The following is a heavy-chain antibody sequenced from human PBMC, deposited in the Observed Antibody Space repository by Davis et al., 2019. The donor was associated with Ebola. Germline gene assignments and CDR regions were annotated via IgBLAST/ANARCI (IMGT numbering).Heavy chain of an antibody. V-gene: IGHV5-51*01. Sequence: GESLKISCKGFGYSFPNYWIGWVRQMPGKGLEWMGIIYPGDSDTRYSPSFQGQVTISADKSINTTHLQWNSLKASDSAMYYCARQKGYWGQGTLVTVSS. CDR1: GYSFPNYW. J-gene: IGHJ4*02. CDR3: ARQKGY. CDR2: IYPGDSDT.